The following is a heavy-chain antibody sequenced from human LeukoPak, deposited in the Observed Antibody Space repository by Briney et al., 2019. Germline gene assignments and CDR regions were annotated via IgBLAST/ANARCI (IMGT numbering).Heavy chain of an antibody. CDR2: IYHSGST. D-gene: IGHD3-10*01. J-gene: IGHJ5*02. V-gene: IGHV4-4*02. CDR3: ARDLATMVRGVEGGYNWFDP. CDR1: GGSISSSNW. Sequence: PSETLSLTCAVSGGSISSSNWWSWVRQPPGKGLEWIGEIYHSGSTNYNPSLKSRVTVSVDKSKNQFSLKLSSVTAADTAVYYCARDLATMVRGVEGGYNWFDPWGQGTLVTVSS.